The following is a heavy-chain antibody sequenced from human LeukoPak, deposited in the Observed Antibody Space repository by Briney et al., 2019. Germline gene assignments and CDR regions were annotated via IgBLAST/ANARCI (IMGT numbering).Heavy chain of an antibody. J-gene: IGHJ4*02. CDR3: ARVGEYCSSTSCYTPPGAYFDY. D-gene: IGHD2-2*02. V-gene: IGHV4-59*01. Sequence: SSETLSLTCTVSGGSISSYYWSWIRQPPGEGLEWIGYIYYSGSTNYNPSLKSRVTISVDTSKNQFSLKLSSVTAADTAVYYCARVGEYCSSTSCYTPPGAYFDYWGQGTLVTVSS. CDR2: IYYSGST. CDR1: GGSISSYY.